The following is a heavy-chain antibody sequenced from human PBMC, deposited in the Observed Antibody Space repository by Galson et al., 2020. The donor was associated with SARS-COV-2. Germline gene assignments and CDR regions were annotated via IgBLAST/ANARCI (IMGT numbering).Heavy chain of an antibody. J-gene: IGHJ3*02. V-gene: IGHV3-53*01. CDR2: IYRGGST. D-gene: IGHD2-15*01. CDR1: GFTLSRNY. Sequence: GESLKISCAASGFTLSRNYMSWVRQAPAKGLEWVSVIYRGGSTYYAHSVKGRFTISRDNSKNTLYLQMNSLRAEDPAVSYCARDGSSNRAVDSWGQGTMVTVSS. CDR3: ARDGSSNRAVDS.